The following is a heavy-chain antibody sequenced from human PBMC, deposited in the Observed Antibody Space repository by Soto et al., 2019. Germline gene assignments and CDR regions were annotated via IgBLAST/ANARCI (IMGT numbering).Heavy chain of an antibody. CDR1: GFTFSSYS. J-gene: IGHJ3*02. CDR2: ISENSGGT. V-gene: IGHV3-21*04. CDR3: ARVSSYAYDI. Sequence: GGSLRLSCAASGFTFSSYSMNWVRQAPGKGLEWVSSISENSGGTYYADSVKGRFTISRDESQNSLYLQMNSLKTEDTAMYYCARVSSYAYDIWGQGTMVTVSS.